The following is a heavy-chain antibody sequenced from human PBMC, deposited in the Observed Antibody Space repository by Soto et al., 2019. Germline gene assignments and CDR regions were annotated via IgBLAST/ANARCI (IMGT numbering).Heavy chain of an antibody. Sequence: QVQLVESGGGVVQPGRSLRLSCAASGFTFSSYGMHWVRQAPGKGLEWVAVISYDGSNKYYADSVKGRFTISRDNSKNTLYLQMNSLRADDTAVYYCAKDRGDSSSWFDAFDIWGQGTMVTVSS. D-gene: IGHD6-13*01. J-gene: IGHJ3*02. CDR1: GFTFSSYG. V-gene: IGHV3-30*18. CDR2: ISYDGSNK. CDR3: AKDRGDSSSWFDAFDI.